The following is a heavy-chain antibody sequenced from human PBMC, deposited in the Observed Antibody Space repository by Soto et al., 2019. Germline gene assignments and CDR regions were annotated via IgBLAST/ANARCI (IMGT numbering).Heavy chain of an antibody. CDR2: ISSSSSTI. V-gene: IGHV3-48*02. CDR3: ARGRITIFGVVPWDYYYGMDV. J-gene: IGHJ6*02. CDR1: GFTFSSYS. D-gene: IGHD3-3*01. Sequence: PGGSLRLSCAASGFTFSSYSMNWVRQAPGKGLEWVSYISSSSSTIYYADSVKGRFTISRDNAKNSLYLQMNSLRDEDTAVYYCARGRITIFGVVPWDYYYGMDVWGQGTTVTVS.